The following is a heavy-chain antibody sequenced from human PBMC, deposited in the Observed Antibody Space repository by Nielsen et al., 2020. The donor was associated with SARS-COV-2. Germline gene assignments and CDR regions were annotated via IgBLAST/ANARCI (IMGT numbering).Heavy chain of an antibody. D-gene: IGHD5-12*01. J-gene: IGHJ6*02. V-gene: IGHV4-31*03. CDR1: GASISSGGYF. CDR2: IYFTGRT. Sequence: SETLSLTCTVSGASISSGGYFRSWIRQHPGKGLEWIGYIYFTGRTSYNPSLKSRVAMSVDTSKNQFSLDLKSVTAADTAVYYCAREASGYDHYKYGMDVWGLGATVTVS. CDR3: AREASGYDHYKYGMDV.